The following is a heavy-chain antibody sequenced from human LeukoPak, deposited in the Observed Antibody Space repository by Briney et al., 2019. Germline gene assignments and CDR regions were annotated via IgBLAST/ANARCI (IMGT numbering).Heavy chain of an antibody. V-gene: IGHV3-49*04. J-gene: IGHJ4*02. CDR3: TRDPDFDY. Sequence: SGGSLRLSCAASEFSVGSNYMSWVRQAPGKGLEWVGFIRSKAYGGTTEYAASVKGRFTISRDDSKSIAYLQMNSLKTEDTAVYYCTRDPDFDYWGQGTLVTVSS. CDR1: EFSVGSNY. CDR2: IRSKAYGGTT.